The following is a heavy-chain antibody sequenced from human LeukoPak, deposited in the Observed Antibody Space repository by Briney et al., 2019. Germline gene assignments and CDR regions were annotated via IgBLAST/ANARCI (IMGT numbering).Heavy chain of an antibody. V-gene: IGHV1-69*13. Sequence: SVKISCKASGGTFSNYAIDWVRQAPGQGLEWMGGIIPIFGTANYAQKFQGRVTITADESTSTVYMELNSLKSEDTAVYYCARGWDYDSGGRPTAYVYWGQGTLVTVSS. J-gene: IGHJ4*02. CDR1: GGTFSNYA. CDR3: ARGWDYDSGGRPTAYVY. D-gene: IGHD3-22*01. CDR2: IIPIFGTA.